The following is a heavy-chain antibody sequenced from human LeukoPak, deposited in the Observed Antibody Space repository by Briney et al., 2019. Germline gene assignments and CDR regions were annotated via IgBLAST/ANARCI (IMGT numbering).Heavy chain of an antibody. D-gene: IGHD1-26*01. V-gene: IGHV3-66*01. CDR2: MKGGGET. CDR3: ARVKVGITYWFDP. CDR1: GFSFTNYA. J-gene: IGHJ5*02. Sequence: PGGSLRLSCAASGFSFTNYAMSWVRQAPARGPEWLSSMKGGGETFYADSVKGRFTISRDNSKNMVYLQMKSLRVEDTAVYYCARVKVGITYWFDPWGQGTLVTVSS.